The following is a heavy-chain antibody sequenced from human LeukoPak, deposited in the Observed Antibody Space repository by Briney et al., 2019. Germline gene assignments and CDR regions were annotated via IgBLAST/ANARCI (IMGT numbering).Heavy chain of an antibody. CDR3: AKESDIVATRGFDY. CDR2: IWYDGSSK. D-gene: IGHD5-12*01. CDR1: GFTFSSYG. V-gene: IGHV3-30*02. Sequence: GGSLRLSCAASGFTFSSYGMHWVRQAPGKGLEWVAVIWYDGSSKYYADSVKGRFPISRDNSKNTLYLQMNSLRAQDTAVYYCAKESDIVATRGFDYWGQGTLVTVSS. J-gene: IGHJ4*02.